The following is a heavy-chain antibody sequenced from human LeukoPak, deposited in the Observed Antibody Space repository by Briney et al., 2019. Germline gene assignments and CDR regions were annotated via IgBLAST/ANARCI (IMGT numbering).Heavy chain of an antibody. V-gene: IGHV1-46*01. J-gene: IGHJ5*02. D-gene: IGHD3-22*01. CDR2: INPSGGST. CDR3: ARHSVGYYYDSSGPIDP. CDR1: GYTFTSYY. Sequence: ASVKVSCKASGYTFTSYYMHWVRQAPGQGLEWMGIINPSGGSTSYAQKFEGRVTMTRDTSTSTVYMELSSLRSEDTAVYYCARHSVGYYYDSSGPIDPWGPGTLVTVSS.